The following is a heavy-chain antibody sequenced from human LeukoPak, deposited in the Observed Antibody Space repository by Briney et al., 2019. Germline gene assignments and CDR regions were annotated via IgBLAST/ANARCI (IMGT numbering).Heavy chain of an antibody. CDR2: IYTSGST. J-gene: IGHJ4*02. CDR3: AGNDYGDYKSSFDY. CDR1: GGSISSGSYY. V-gene: IGHV4-61*02. Sequence: PSETLSLTCTVSGGSISSGSYYWSWIRQPAGKGLEWIGRIYTSGSTNYNPSLKSRVTISVDTSKNQFSLRLSSVTAADTAMYYCAGNDYGDYKSSFDYWGQGTLVTVSS. D-gene: IGHD4-17*01.